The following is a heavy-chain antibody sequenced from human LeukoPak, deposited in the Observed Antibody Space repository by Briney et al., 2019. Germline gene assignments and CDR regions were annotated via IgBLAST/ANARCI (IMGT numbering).Heavy chain of an antibody. D-gene: IGHD3-10*01. V-gene: IGHV4-39*01. J-gene: IGHJ4*02. Sequence: SETLSLTCTVSGGSISSHYYWIWIRQPPGKGLEWIGSIYYSGSTYYNPSLRSRVTISVDTSKDQFSLKLSSLTAAETAVYYCARQYGSGSSYTPVVDLWGQGTLVTVSS. CDR2: IYYSGST. CDR1: GGSISSHYY. CDR3: ARQYGSGSSYTPVVDL.